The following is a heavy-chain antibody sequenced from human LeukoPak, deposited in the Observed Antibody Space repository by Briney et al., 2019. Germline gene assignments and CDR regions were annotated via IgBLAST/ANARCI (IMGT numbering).Heavy chain of an antibody. CDR2: MSPGGGNI. CDR1: GFSFSVYH. CDR3: SSGRDIAVAGPGGYFDY. J-gene: IGHJ4*02. Sequence: GGSLRLSCAASGFSFSVYHMNWIRQAPGKGLEWISYMSPGGGNIYFADSVKGRFTLSRDNAKRSLDLQMNSLTAEDTAVYYCSSGRDIAVAGPGGYFDYWGQGTLVTVSS. D-gene: IGHD6-19*01. V-gene: IGHV3-11*01.